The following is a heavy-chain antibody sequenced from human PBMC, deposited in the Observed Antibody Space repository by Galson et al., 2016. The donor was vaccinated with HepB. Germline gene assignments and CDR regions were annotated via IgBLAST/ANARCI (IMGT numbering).Heavy chain of an antibody. CDR2: INDDGSRT. J-gene: IGHJ4*02. CDR3: ASASGSNVHFDS. D-gene: IGHD1-26*01. Sequence: SLRLSCAASGFTFSNYAMTWVRQAPGKGLVWVSRINDDGSRTTYADSVKGRFTISRDNAKNTLYLQMNSLRAEDTAVYYCASASGSNVHFDSWGQGTLVTVSS. V-gene: IGHV3-74*01. CDR1: GFTFSNYA.